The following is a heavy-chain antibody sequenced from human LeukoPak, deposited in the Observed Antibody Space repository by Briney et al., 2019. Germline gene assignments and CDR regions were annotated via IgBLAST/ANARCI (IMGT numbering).Heavy chain of an antibody. CDR2: IYYSGST. CDR3: ARGEAVAVLDY. Sequence: SETLSLTCTVSGVSISSYYWSWIRQPPWKGLEWIGYIYYSGSTNYNPSLKSRVTISVDTSKNQFSLKLSSVTAADTAVYYCARGEAVAVLDYWGQGTLVTVSS. J-gene: IGHJ4*02. V-gene: IGHV4-59*01. D-gene: IGHD6-19*01. CDR1: GVSISSYY.